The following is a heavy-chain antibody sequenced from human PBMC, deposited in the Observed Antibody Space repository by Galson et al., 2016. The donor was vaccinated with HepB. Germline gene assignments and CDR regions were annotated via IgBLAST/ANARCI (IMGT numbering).Heavy chain of an antibody. D-gene: IGHD1-26*01. Sequence: SLRLSCAASGFTFSSYAMHWVRQAPGKGLEWVAVIWYDASNKYYADSVKGRFTISRDNSKNTLYLQMNSLRAEDTAVYYCARALIGASPLDYWGQGTLVTVSS. V-gene: IGHV3-33*01. CDR3: ARALIGASPLDY. J-gene: IGHJ4*02. CDR1: GFTFSSYA. CDR2: IWYDASNK.